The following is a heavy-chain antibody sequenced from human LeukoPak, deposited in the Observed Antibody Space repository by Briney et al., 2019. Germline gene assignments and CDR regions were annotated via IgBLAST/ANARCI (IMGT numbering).Heavy chain of an antibody. CDR2: INPSGGST. V-gene: IGHV1-46*01. CDR1: GYTFTGYY. Sequence: ASVKVSCKASGYTFTGYYMHWVRQAPGQGLEWMGIINPSGGSTSYAQKFQGRVTMTRDTSTSTVYMELSSLRSEDTAVYYCARDGAEFGELLESDYWGQGTLVTVSS. D-gene: IGHD3-10*01. CDR3: ARDGAEFGELLESDY. J-gene: IGHJ4*02.